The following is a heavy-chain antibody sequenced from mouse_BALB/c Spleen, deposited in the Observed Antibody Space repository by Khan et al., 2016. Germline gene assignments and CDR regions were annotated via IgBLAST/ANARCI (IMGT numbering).Heavy chain of an antibody. J-gene: IGHJ2*01. Sequence: EVQLQESGPGLVKPSQSLSLTCTVTGYSITSDYAWNWIRQFPGNKLEWMGYISYSGSTSYNPSLKSRISLTRDTSKNQFFLQLNSVTTEDTATYYCASRNWDVDYWGQGTTLTVSS. CDR1: GYSITSDYA. D-gene: IGHD4-1*02. V-gene: IGHV3-2*02. CDR2: ISYSGST. CDR3: ASRNWDVDY.